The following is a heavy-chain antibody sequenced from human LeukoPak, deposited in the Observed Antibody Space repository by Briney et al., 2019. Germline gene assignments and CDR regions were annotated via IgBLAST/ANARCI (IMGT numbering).Heavy chain of an antibody. D-gene: IGHD4-17*01. CDR3: AKDTTTVTGHAFDI. V-gene: IGHV3-30*02. CDR2: IRYDGSNK. Sequence: GGSLRLSCAASGFTFSRNGMTWVRQAPGKGLEWVSFIRYDGSNKYYADSVKGRFTISRDNSKNTLYLQMNRLRAEDTAVYYCAKDTTTVTGHAFDIWGQGTMVTVSS. J-gene: IGHJ3*02. CDR1: GFTFSRNG.